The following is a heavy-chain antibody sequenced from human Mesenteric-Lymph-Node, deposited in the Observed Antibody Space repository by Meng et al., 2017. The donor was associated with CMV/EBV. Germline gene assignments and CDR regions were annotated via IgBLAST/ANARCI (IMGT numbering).Heavy chain of an antibody. CDR3: ASEGYYDFWSGYYTSGGMDV. CDR1: GGSISSSSYY. V-gene: IGHV4-39*07. J-gene: IGHJ6*02. Sequence: SETLSLTCTVSGGSISSSSYYWGWIRQPPGKGLEWIGSIYYSGSTNYNPSLKSRVTISVDTSKNQFSLKLSSVTAADTAVYYCASEGYYDFWSGYYTSGGMDVWGQGTTVTVSS. CDR2: IYYSGST. D-gene: IGHD3-3*01.